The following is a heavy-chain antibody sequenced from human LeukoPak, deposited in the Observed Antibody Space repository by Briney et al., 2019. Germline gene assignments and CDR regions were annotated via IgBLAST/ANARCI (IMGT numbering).Heavy chain of an antibody. CDR1: GGSVSSYY. V-gene: IGHV4-59*02. Sequence: SETLSLTCTVSGGSVSSYYWSWIRQPPGKGLEWIGYIYYSGSTKHNPSLKSRVTISVDTSKNQLSLELSSVTAADTAVYYCARFDSSGLHYWGQGTLVTVSS. D-gene: IGHD6-19*01. J-gene: IGHJ4*02. CDR2: IYYSGST. CDR3: ARFDSSGLHY.